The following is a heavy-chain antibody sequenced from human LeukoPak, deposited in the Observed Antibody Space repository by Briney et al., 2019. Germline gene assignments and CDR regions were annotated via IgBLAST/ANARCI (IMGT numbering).Heavy chain of an antibody. Sequence: PGGSLRLSCAASGFTFSGAWMCWVRQAPGKGLEWVAVIWYDGSNKYYVDSVKDRLTISRDNSKNTLYLQMNSLRAADTAVYYFASECIAADGRWFDYWGQGTLVTVSS. D-gene: IGHD6-13*01. J-gene: IGHJ4*02. CDR1: GFTFSGAW. CDR3: ASECIAADGRWFDY. CDR2: IWYDGSNK. V-gene: IGHV3-33*08.